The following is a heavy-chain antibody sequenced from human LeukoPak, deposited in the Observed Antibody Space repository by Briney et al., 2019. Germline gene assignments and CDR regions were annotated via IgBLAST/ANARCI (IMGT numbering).Heavy chain of an antibody. CDR2: ISGSGGST. CDR3: AIGLVGGFGTIFDY. Sequence: PGGSLRLSCAASGFTFSSYAMSWVRQAPGKGLEWVSAISGSGGSTYYADSVKGRFTISRDNSKNTLYLQMNSLRAEDTAVYYCAIGLVGGFGTIFDYWGQGTLVTVSS. V-gene: IGHV3-23*01. J-gene: IGHJ4*02. CDR1: GFTFSSYA. D-gene: IGHD1-26*01.